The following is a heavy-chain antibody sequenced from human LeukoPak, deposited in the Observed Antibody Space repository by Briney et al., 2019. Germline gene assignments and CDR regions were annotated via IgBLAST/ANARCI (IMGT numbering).Heavy chain of an antibody. D-gene: IGHD1-1*01. CDR2: ISGSGGST. CDR1: GFTFSSYA. J-gene: IGHJ4*02. V-gene: IGHV3-23*01. CDR3: AASVNWNTDY. Sequence: GGSLRLSCAASGFTFSSYAMSWVRQAPGKGLEWVSAISGSGGSTYYADSVKGRFTISRDNSKTTLYLQMNSLRAEDTAVYYCAASVNWNTDYWGQGTLVTVSS.